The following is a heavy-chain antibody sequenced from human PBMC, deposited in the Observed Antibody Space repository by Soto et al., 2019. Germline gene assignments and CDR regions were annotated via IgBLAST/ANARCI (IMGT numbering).Heavy chain of an antibody. CDR3: ARYLTSYYYVISGYYPAPYYYGMDV. CDR2: ISSSSSYT. J-gene: IGHJ6*02. CDR1: GFTFSDYY. D-gene: IGHD3-22*01. V-gene: IGHV3-11*03. Sequence: GGSLRLSCAASGFTFSDYYMSWIRQAPGKGLEWVSYISSSSSYTNYADSVKGRFTISRDNAKNSLYLQMNSLRAEDTAVYYFARYLTSYYYVISGYYPAPYYYGMDVWGQGTTVTVSS.